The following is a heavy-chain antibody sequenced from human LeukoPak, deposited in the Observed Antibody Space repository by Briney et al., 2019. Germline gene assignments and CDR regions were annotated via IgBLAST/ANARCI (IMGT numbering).Heavy chain of an antibody. Sequence: SQTLSLTCTVSGGSISSGDYYWSWIRQHPGKGLEWLGYIYYSGSTNYNPSLKSRVTISVDTSKSQFSLKLSSVTAADTAVYYCARGSGDLLQHWGQGTLVTVSS. CDR2: IYYSGST. J-gene: IGHJ1*01. CDR3: ARGSGDLLQH. CDR1: GGSISSGDYY. D-gene: IGHD4-17*01. V-gene: IGHV4-30-4*01.